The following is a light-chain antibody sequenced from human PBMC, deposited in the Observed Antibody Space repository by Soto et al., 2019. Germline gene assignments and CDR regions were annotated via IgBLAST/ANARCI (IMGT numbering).Light chain of an antibody. CDR3: QHSSQYPST. V-gene: IGKV1-39*01. CDR1: QSINIF. Sequence: DIPMTQSPSSLSASAGDRVTITCRASQSINIFLNWYQKKPGKAPKVLIYAASSLESGVPSRFSGSGSGTDFTLTISSLQAEDSATYYCQHSSQYPSTFGQGTKLEIK. CDR2: AAS. J-gene: IGKJ2*01.